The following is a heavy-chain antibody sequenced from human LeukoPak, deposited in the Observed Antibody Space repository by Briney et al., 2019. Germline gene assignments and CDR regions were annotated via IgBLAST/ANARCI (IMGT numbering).Heavy chain of an antibody. CDR2: ISSSGSTI. CDR3: AREGGLSSATGTDY. D-gene: IGHD1-26*01. V-gene: IGHV3-48*03. CDR1: GFTFSSYE. Sequence: GGSLRLSCAASGFTFSSYEMNWVRQAPGKGLEWVSYISSSGSTIYYADSVKGRFTISRGNAKNSLYLQMNILRAEDTAVYYCAREGGLSSATGTDYWGQGTLVTVSS. J-gene: IGHJ4*02.